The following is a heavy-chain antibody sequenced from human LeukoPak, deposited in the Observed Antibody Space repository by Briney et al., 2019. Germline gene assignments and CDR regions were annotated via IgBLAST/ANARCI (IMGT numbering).Heavy chain of an antibody. J-gene: IGHJ6*02. CDR3: ARVGKLLWFGEFPTGYYYYGMDV. V-gene: IGHV4-4*07. CDR1: GGSISSYY. D-gene: IGHD3-10*01. CDR2: IYTSGST. Sequence: SETLSLTCTVSGGSISSYYWSWIRQPAGKGLEWIGRIYTSGSTNYNPSLKSRVTMSVDTSKNQFSLKLSSVTAADTAVYYCARVGKLLWFGEFPTGYYYYGMDVWGQGTTVTVSS.